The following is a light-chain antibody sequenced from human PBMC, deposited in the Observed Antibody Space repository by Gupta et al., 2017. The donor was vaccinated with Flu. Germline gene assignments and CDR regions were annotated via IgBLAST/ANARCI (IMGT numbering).Light chain of an antibody. CDR3: YSYAGSATWV. CDR2: EGS. Sequence: QSSLTQPASGSGSPGPSINISCTGTSSGIGSYKFVSWYQHYPGKAPKLMIYEGSEGPSGVSNRFSGSKSGNTASLTISGLQSEDEADYYCYSYAGSATWVFGTGTQVTVI. CDR1: SSGIGSYKF. J-gene: IGLJ1*01. V-gene: IGLV2-23*01.